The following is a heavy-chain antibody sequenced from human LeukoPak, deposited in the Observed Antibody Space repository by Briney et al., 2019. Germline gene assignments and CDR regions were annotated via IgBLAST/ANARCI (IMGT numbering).Heavy chain of an antibody. Sequence: PGRSLRPSCTASGFTFGDYAMSWFRQAPGKGLEWVGFIRSKAYGGTTEYAASVKGRFTISRDDSKSIAYLQMNSLKTEDTAVYYCTRVEEARADFDYWGQGTLVTVSS. CDR3: TRVEEARADFDY. CDR2: IRSKAYGGTT. V-gene: IGHV3-49*03. J-gene: IGHJ4*02. CDR1: GFTFGDYA.